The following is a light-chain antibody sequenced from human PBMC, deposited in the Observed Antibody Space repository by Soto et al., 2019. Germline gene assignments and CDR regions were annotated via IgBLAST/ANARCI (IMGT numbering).Light chain of an antibody. V-gene: IGKV3-20*01. CDR3: QSRST. CDR1: QSVSSSN. Sequence: ENVLTQSPGTLSLSPGESATLSCRASQSVSSSNLAWYQQKPGQAPRLLIYGASSRATGIPDRFSGSGSGTDFTLTISRLEPEDFAVYYCQSRSTVGGGTKVEIK. J-gene: IGKJ4*01. CDR2: GAS.